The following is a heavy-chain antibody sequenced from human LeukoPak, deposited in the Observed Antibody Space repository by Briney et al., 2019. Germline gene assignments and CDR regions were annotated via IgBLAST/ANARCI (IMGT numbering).Heavy chain of an antibody. CDR2: ISAYSGNT. Sequence: ASVKVSCKASGYTFTSYGINWVRQAPGQGLEWMGWISAYSGNTNYAQKLQGRVTMTTDTSTSTAYMELRSLRSDDTAVYYCARDGQLRYFDWLPSYYYYYYMDVWGKGTTVTVSS. CDR3: ARDGQLRYFDWLPSYYYYYYMDV. D-gene: IGHD3-9*01. CDR1: GYTFTSYG. J-gene: IGHJ6*03. V-gene: IGHV1-18*01.